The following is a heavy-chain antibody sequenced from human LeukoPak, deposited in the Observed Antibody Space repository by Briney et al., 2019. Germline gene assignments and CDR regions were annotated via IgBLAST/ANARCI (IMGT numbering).Heavy chain of an antibody. CDR2: LYSGGST. J-gene: IGHJ4*02. CDR3: ARVWFGVPLDY. V-gene: IGHV3-53*01. D-gene: IGHD3-10*01. CDR1: GFTVSSKY. Sequence: GGSLRLSCAASGFTVSSKYMSWVRQAPGKGLEWVSVLYSGGSTYYADSVKGRFTISRDNSKNTLYLQMNSLRADDTAVYYCARVWFGVPLDYWGQGTLVTVSS.